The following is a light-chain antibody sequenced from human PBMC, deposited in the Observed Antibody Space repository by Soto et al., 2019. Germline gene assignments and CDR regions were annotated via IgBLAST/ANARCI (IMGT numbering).Light chain of an antibody. Sequence: QSVLTQPPSASGTPGQRVTISCSGSSTNIGSNYVYWYQQLPGTAPKLLIYKNNQRPSGVPDRFSGSKSGTSASLAISGLGYEDEADYCCAAWDDSLRGRVFGGGTKLTVL. J-gene: IGLJ3*02. CDR1: STNIGSNY. CDR2: KNN. V-gene: IGLV1-47*01. CDR3: AAWDDSLRGRV.